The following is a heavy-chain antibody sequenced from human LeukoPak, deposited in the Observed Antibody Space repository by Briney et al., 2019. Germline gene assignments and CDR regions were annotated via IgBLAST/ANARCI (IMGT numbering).Heavy chain of an antibody. D-gene: IGHD6-19*01. Sequence: GGSLRLSCAASGFTFSSYWMHWVRHTPGKGLEWVSSISSSSSYIYYADSVKGRFTISRDNAKNSLYLQMNSLRAEDTAVYYCARDYYRGGWYYFDYWGQGTLVTVSS. CDR1: GFTFSSYW. J-gene: IGHJ4*02. CDR3: ARDYYRGGWYYFDY. CDR2: ISSSSSYI. V-gene: IGHV3-21*01.